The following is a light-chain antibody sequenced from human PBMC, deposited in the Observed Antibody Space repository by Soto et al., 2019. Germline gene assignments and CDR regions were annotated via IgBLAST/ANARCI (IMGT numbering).Light chain of an antibody. J-gene: IGKJ4*01. V-gene: IGKV3-15*01. CDR1: QSVSGN. CDR3: QQYNDWPPVT. Sequence: EIVMTQSPAPLSVSPGERATLSCRASQSVSGNFAWYQQKPGQAPRLLIYGASTRATGIPAMFSGSGSGTEFTLTISSLQSEDVAVYYCQQYNDWPPVTFGGGTKVEIK. CDR2: GAS.